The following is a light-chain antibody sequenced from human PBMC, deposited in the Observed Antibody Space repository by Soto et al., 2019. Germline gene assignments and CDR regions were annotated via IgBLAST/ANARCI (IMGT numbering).Light chain of an antibody. J-gene: IGKJ1*01. CDR3: QQSYSTHWT. CDR1: QTISTW. V-gene: IGKV1-5*01. CDR2: DAS. Sequence: DIQVTQSPPTLSSSVGDIFTITCRASQTISTWMAWYQQKPGKAPKLLVYDASTLQSGVASRFSGSGSGTEFTLTISSLQPDDFATYYCQQSYSTHWTFGQGTKVDIK.